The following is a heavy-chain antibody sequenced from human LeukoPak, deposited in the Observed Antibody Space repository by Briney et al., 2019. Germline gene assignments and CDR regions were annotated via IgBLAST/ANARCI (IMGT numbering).Heavy chain of an antibody. Sequence: GGSLRLSCGASGLTVSSYGMSWVRQAPGKGLEWVSTIIGSAVNTYYADYVKGRFTISRDDSKNTLYLQMNSLRAEDTAVYYCAKDQIQLWSHYFDYWGQGTLVTVSS. J-gene: IGHJ4*02. CDR3: AKDQIQLWSHYFDY. CDR2: IIGSAVNT. D-gene: IGHD5-18*01. V-gene: IGHV3-23*01. CDR1: GLTVSSYG.